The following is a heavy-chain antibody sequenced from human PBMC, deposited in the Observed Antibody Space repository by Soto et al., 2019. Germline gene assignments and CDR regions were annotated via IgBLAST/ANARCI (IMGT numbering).Heavy chain of an antibody. CDR3: AKSKPPRFCTNGVGPQTWYFDF. J-gene: IGHJ2*01. Sequence: GGSLRLSCAASGFTFSSYWMSWVRQAPGKGLEWVANIKQDGSEKYYVDSVKGRFTISRDNAKNSLYLQMHSLRAEDTAVYYWAKSKPPRFCTNGVGPQTWYFDFWARPTLVTVSS. V-gene: IGHV3-7*01. CDR1: GFTFSSYW. CDR2: IKQDGSEK. D-gene: IGHD2-8*01.